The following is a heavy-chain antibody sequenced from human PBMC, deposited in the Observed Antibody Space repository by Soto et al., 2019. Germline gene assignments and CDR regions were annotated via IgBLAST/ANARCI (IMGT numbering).Heavy chain of an antibody. Sequence: GGSLRLSCAAAGFTFSTHAMHWVRQAPGKGLEWVAFIWSDGSNKYYADSVKGRFTISRDNAKNSLYLQMNSLRAEDTAVYYCACTMVRGVIIYWGQGTLVTVSS. J-gene: IGHJ4*02. CDR1: GFTFSTHA. CDR3: ACTMVRGVIIY. CDR2: IWSDGSNK. V-gene: IGHV3-30*02. D-gene: IGHD3-10*01.